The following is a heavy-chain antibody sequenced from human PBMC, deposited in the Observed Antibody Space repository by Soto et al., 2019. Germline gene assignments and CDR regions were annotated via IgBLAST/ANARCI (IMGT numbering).Heavy chain of an antibody. J-gene: IGHJ4*02. CDR2: ISSSSVGYT. Sequence: PGGSLRLSCAASGFTFSSYAMSWVRQAPGKGLEWVSYISSSSVGYTYYADSLKGRFTISRDNARNSLYLQMNSLRVEDTAVYYCARAGRGDTSGYYPERSTPTFDYWGQGTLVTVSS. CDR1: GFTFSSYA. V-gene: IGHV3-21*01. CDR3: ARAGRGDTSGYYPERSTPTFDY. D-gene: IGHD3-22*01.